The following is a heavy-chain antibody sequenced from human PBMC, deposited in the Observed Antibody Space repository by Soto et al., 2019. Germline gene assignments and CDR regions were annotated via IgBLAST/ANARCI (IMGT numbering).Heavy chain of an antibody. J-gene: IGHJ6*02. V-gene: IGHV4-59*01. CDR2: IYYSGST. CDR3: AREDIVVVPAAATRRYMDV. D-gene: IGHD2-2*01. CDR1: GGSISSYY. Sequence: PSETLSLTCTVSGGSISSYYWSWIRQPPGKGLEWIGYIYYSGSTNCNPSLKSRVTISVDTSKNQFSLKLSSVTAADTAVYYCAREDIVVVPAAATRRYMDVWGQGTTVTVSS.